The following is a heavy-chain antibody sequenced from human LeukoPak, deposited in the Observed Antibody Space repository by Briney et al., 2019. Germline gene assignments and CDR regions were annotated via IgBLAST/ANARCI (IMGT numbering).Heavy chain of an antibody. Sequence: GGSLRLSCAASGFTVSSNYMSWVRQAPGKGLEWVSVIYSGGSTYYADSVKGRFTISRDNSKNTLYLQMNSLRAEDTAVYYCASPYSYDSDASDIWGQGTMVTVSS. D-gene: IGHD5-18*01. J-gene: IGHJ3*02. CDR3: ASPYSYDSDASDI. CDR2: IYSGGST. V-gene: IGHV3-66*02. CDR1: GFTVSSNY.